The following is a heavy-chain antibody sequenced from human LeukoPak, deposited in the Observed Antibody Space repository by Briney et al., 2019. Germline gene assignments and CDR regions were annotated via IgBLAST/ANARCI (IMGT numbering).Heavy chain of an antibody. CDR3: AKYGNSGWVIDN. V-gene: IGHV4-59*08. D-gene: IGHD6-19*01. Sequence: SETLSLTCTVSGGSIGSNYWTWIRQPPGKGLEYIGYIYYTGVTNYNPSLKSRVTISVDTSKTQFSLKLTSVTAADTAVYFCAKYGNSGWVIDNWGQGTLVTVSS. CDR1: GGSIGSNY. CDR2: IYYTGVT. J-gene: IGHJ4*02.